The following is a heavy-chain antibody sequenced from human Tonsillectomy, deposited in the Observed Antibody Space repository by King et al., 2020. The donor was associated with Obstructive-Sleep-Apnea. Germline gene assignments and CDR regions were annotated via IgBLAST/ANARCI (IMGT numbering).Heavy chain of an antibody. Sequence: VQLVESGGGLVQPGGSLRLSCAASGFTFSSYAMSWVRQAPGKGLEWVSAISGSGGSTYYADSVKGRFTISRDNSKNTRYLQMNSLRAEDTAVYYCASAYCGGDCLPNDAFDIWGQGTMVTVSS. J-gene: IGHJ3*02. CDR2: ISGSGGST. D-gene: IGHD2-21*02. CDR3: ASAYCGGDCLPNDAFDI. CDR1: GFTFSSYA. V-gene: IGHV3-23*04.